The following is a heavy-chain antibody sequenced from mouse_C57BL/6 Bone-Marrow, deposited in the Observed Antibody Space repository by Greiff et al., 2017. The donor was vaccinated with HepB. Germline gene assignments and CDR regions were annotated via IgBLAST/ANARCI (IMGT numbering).Heavy chain of an antibody. D-gene: IGHD2-4*01. CDR1: GYSFTGYY. J-gene: IGHJ3*01. CDR3: ERDYRFAY. Sequence: EVQLVESGPELVKPGASVKISCKASGYSFTGYYMNWVKQSPEKSLEWIGEINPSTGGTTYNQKFKAKATLTVDKSSSTAYMQLKSLTSEDSAVYYCERDYRFAYWGQGTLVTVSA. V-gene: IGHV1-42*01. CDR2: INPSTGGT.